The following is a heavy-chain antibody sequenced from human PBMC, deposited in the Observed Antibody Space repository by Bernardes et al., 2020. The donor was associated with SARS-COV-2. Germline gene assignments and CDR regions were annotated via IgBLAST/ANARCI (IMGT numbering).Heavy chain of an antibody. D-gene: IGHD3-10*01. J-gene: IGHJ2*01. CDR2: INHSGST. Sequence: TLSLTCAVYGGSFSGYYWSWIRQPPGKGLEWIGEINHSGSTNYNPSLKSRVTISVDTSKNQFSLKLSSVTAADTAVYYCARGDGVYWYFDLWGRGTLVTVSS. CDR3: ARGDGVYWYFDL. V-gene: IGHV4-34*01. CDR1: GGSFSGYY.